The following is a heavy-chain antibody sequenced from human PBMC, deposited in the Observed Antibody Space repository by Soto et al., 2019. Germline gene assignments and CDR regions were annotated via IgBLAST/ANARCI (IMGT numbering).Heavy chain of an antibody. J-gene: IGHJ5*02. D-gene: IGHD3-10*01. CDR1: GGSFSGYY. CDR3: ARFRTTMVRGVANWFDP. V-gene: IGHV4-34*01. Sequence: SETLSLTCAVYGGSFSGYYWSWIRQPPGKGLEWIGEINHSGSTNYNPSLKSRVTISVDTSKNQFSLKLSSVTAADTAVYYCARFRTTMVRGVANWFDPWGQGTLVTVSS. CDR2: INHSGST.